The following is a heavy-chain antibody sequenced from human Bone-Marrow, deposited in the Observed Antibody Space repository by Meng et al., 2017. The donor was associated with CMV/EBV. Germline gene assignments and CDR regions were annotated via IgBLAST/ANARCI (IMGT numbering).Heavy chain of an antibody. V-gene: IGHV1-8*01. J-gene: IGHJ3*02. Sequence: ASVKVSCKASGYTFTSYDINWVRQATGQGLEWMGWMNPNSGNTGYAQKFQGRVTMTRDTSISTAYMELSRLRSDDTAVYYCARGLSITIFGVVTASDAFDIWGQGTMVT. CDR1: GYTFTSYD. D-gene: IGHD3-3*01. CDR3: ARGLSITIFGVVTASDAFDI. CDR2: MNPNSGNT.